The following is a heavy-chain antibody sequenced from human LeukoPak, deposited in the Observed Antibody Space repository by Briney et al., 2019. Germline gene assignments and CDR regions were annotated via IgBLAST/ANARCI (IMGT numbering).Heavy chain of an antibody. Sequence: GGSLRLSCAASGFTVSSNYMSWVRQAPGKGLEWVSVIYSGGSTYYADSVKGRFTISRDNSKNTLYLQMNSPRAEDTAVYYCARDGYLGDYGTNWGQGTLVTVSS. V-gene: IGHV3-66*01. CDR1: GFTVSSNY. CDR2: IYSGGST. D-gene: IGHD4-17*01. J-gene: IGHJ4*02. CDR3: ARDGYLGDYGTN.